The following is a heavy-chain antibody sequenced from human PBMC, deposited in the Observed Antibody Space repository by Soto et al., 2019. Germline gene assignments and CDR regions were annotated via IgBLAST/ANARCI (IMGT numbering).Heavy chain of an antibody. Sequence: ETLSLPCTVSGGSISSSSYYWGWLRQPPGKGLEWIGSIYYSGSTYYNPSLKSRVTISVDTSKNQFSLKLSSVTAADTAVYYCARLKVVVVAAPNFDYWGQGTLVTVSS. J-gene: IGHJ4*02. CDR2: IYYSGST. D-gene: IGHD2-15*01. V-gene: IGHV4-39*01. CDR1: GGSISSSSYY. CDR3: ARLKVVVVAAPNFDY.